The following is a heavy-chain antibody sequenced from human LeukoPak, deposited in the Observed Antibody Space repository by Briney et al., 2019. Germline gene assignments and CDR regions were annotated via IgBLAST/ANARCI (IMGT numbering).Heavy chain of an antibody. J-gene: IGHJ4*02. D-gene: IGHD3-16*01. V-gene: IGHV3-53*01. CDR1: GFAVSSYF. CDR2: IYSGGST. CDR3: ASPSGSRGVFLDY. Sequence: GGSLRLSCAASGFAVSSYFMSWVRQAPGKGLEWVSIIYSGGSTSYADSVKGRFTISRDNSKNTLYLQMNSLTAEDTAVYYCASPSGSRGVFLDYWGQGTLVTVSS.